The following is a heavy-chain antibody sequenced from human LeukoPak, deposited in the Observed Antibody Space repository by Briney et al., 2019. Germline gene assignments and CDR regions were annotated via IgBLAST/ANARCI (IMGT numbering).Heavy chain of an antibody. D-gene: IGHD3-22*01. V-gene: IGHV4-4*07. CDR2: IYTSGST. CDR1: GGSISNYY. Sequence: SETLSLTCTVSGGSISNYYWSWIRQPAGKGLEWIGRIYTSGSTNYNPSLKSRVTMSVDTSKNQFSLKLNSVTAADTAVYYCVYDSSGYYFFDYWGQGTLVTVSS. CDR3: VYDSSGYYFFDY. J-gene: IGHJ4*02.